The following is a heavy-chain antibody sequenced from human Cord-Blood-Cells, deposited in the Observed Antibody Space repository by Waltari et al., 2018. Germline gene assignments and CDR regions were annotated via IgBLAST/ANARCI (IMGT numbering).Heavy chain of an antibody. Sequence: EVQLVESGGDLVQPGRSLRLSCAASGFTFDDYAMHWVRQAPGKGLEWVSGISWNSGSIGYADSVKGRFTISRDNAKNSLYLQMNSLRAEDTALYYCASGYCSSTSCPMKDYWGQGTLVTVSS. J-gene: IGHJ4*02. CDR1: GFTFDDYA. V-gene: IGHV3-9*01. D-gene: IGHD2-2*01. CDR2: ISWNSGSI. CDR3: ASGYCSSTSCPMKDY.